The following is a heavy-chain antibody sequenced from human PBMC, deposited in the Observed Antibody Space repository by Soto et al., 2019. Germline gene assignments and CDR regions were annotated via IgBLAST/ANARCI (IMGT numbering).Heavy chain of an antibody. CDR1: GFTFSDYY. D-gene: IGHD2-15*01. CDR2: ISSSSTNTI. J-gene: IGHJ6*02. CDR3: ARSSATPNGWWGFGLDV. Sequence: QVQLVASGGGLVKPGGSLRLSCAASGFTFSDYYMTWIRQAPGKGLEWVSYISSSSTNTINYADSVRGRFTISRDNAKNSLYRQINSQRAEDTAVYYCARSSATPNGWWGFGLDVWGQGPSVIVSS. V-gene: IGHV3-11*01.